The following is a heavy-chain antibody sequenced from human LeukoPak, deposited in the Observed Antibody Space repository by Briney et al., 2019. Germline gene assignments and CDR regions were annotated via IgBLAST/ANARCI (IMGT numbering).Heavy chain of an antibody. J-gene: IGHJ6*03. D-gene: IGHD2-2*02. Sequence: PGGSLRLSCAASGFTFSRYAMSWVRQAPGKGLEWVSGISASGGSTDYADSVKGRFTISRGNSKNTLYLQMNSLRAEDTAVYYCAKGGVVPAAIRARSYYYYYMDVWGKGTTVTVSS. V-gene: IGHV3-23*01. CDR1: GFTFSRYA. CDR2: ISASGGST. CDR3: AKGGVVPAAIRARSYYYYYMDV.